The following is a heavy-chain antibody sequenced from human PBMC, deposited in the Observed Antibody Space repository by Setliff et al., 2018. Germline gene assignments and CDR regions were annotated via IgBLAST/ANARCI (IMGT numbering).Heavy chain of an antibody. V-gene: IGHV4-61*02. D-gene: IGHD1-26*01. CDR3: TKGRVGLAARAGY. Sequence: SETLSLTCTVSGGSISSDSDYWSWLRQSAGKGLEWIGRIYASGSTEYNPSLGSRVTISVDTSRNQFSLQLSSVTSADTAIYYCTKGRVGLAARAGYWGQGTLVTVSS. CDR1: GGSISSDSDY. J-gene: IGHJ4*02. CDR2: IYASGST.